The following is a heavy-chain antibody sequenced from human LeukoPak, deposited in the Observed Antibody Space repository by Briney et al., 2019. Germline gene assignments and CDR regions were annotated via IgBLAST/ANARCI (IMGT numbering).Heavy chain of an antibody. J-gene: IGHJ4*02. CDR1: GGSISSSSYY. V-gene: IGHV4-39*07. Sequence: PSETLSLTCTVSGGSISSSSYYWGWIRQPPGKGLEWIGSIYYSGSTYYNPSLKSRVTISVDTSKNQFSLKLSSVTAADTAVYYCARAVFLPAQYYFDYWGQGTLVTVSS. D-gene: IGHD2/OR15-2a*01. CDR3: ARAVFLPAQYYFDY. CDR2: IYYSGST.